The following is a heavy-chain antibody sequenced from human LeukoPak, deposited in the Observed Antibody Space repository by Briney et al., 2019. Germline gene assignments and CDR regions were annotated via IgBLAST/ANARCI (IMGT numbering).Heavy chain of an antibody. Sequence: PSETLSLTCAVYGGPFSGYYWSWIRQPPGKGLEWIGEINHSGSTNYNPSLKSRVTISLDTSKNQFSLKLSAVTAADTAVYFCARAMYTNGWYWNHWGQGTLVTVSS. V-gene: IGHV4-34*01. CDR2: INHSGST. CDR3: ARAMYTNGWYWNH. CDR1: GGPFSGYY. J-gene: IGHJ5*02. D-gene: IGHD6-19*01.